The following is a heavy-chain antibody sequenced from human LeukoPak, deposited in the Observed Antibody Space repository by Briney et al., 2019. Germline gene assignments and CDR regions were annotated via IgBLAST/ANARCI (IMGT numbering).Heavy chain of an antibody. CDR2: IRSKASGGAP. D-gene: IGHD6-19*01. J-gene: IGHJ4*02. Sequence: PGGSLRLSCTASGFTFGDSGLSWFRQAPGMGLEWVGFIRSKASGGAPEYAASVKGRFTISRDDSESIAYVQMTSLQTEDTAIYYCVKNNGWLGVNWGQGTLVIVSS. CDR3: VKNNGWLGVN. V-gene: IGHV3-49*03. CDR1: GFTFGDSG.